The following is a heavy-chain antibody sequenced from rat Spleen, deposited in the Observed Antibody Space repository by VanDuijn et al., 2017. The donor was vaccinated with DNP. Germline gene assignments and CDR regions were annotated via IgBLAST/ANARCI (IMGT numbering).Heavy chain of an antibody. J-gene: IGHJ2*01. D-gene: IGHD4-3*01. CDR1: GFNFNEYW. CDR3: IREEFGVDH. Sequence: EVKLVEYGGGLVQPGRSLKLSCAASGFNFNEYWMGWVRQAPGKGLEWIGEINKDSTEIKYTPSLKDKFTISRDNAQNTLFLQMNKLGSEDTAMYYCIREEFGVDHWGQGVMVTVSS. V-gene: IGHV4-2*01. CDR2: INKDSTEI.